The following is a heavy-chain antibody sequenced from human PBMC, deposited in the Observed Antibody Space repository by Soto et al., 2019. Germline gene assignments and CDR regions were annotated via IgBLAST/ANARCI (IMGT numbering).Heavy chain of an antibody. J-gene: IGHJ4*02. V-gene: IGHV3-66*01. CDR2: IYSGGTT. CDR1: GFTVSNNY. CDR3: AREGDQWLRFLEY. D-gene: IGHD5-12*01. Sequence: EVQLVESGGDLVQPGGSQRLSCAASGFTVSNNYMSWVRQAPGKGLEWVSVIYSGGTTDYADSVKGRFTISRDNSKNTLYLQMNSLRAEDTAVYYCAREGDQWLRFLEYWGQGTLVTVSS.